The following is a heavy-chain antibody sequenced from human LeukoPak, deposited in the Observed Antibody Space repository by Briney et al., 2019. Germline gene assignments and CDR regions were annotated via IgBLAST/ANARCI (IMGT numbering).Heavy chain of an antibody. CDR2: INPNSGGT. Sequence: ASVKVSCKASGYTFTGYYMHWVRQAPGRGLEWMGWINPNSGGTNYAQKFQGRVTMTRDTSISTAYMELSRLRSDNTAVYYCARSLTTFGGVSYYYMDVWGKGTTVTVSS. D-gene: IGHD3-16*01. J-gene: IGHJ6*03. V-gene: IGHV1-2*02. CDR1: GYTFTGYY. CDR3: ARSLTTFGGVSYYYMDV.